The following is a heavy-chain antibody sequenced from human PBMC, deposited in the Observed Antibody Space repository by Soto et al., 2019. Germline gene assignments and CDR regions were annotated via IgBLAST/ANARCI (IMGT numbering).Heavy chain of an antibody. CDR1: GDSVTSVSDY. CDR3: ARGVGFGYYYYHMDL. J-gene: IGHJ6*02. V-gene: IGHV4-61*01. D-gene: IGHD3-10*01. Sequence: QVQLQESGPGLVKPSETLSLTCTVSGDSVTSVSDYWSWIRQPPGKGLEWIGYIYYSGSADYNPSLGSRVTISIDTSKNQFSLILTSVTAADTAVYYCARGVGFGYYYYHMDLWGQGTTVTVSS. CDR2: IYYSGSA.